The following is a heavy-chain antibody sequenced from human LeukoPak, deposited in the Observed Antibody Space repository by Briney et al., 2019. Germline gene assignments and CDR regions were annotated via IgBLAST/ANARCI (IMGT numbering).Heavy chain of an antibody. V-gene: IGHV3-30*18. CDR3: AKDLNSSGLDY. J-gene: IGHJ4*02. CDR1: GFTFSSYG. Sequence: QSGGSLRLSCAASGFTFSSYGMHWVRQAPGKGLEWVAVISYDGSNKYYADSVKGRFTISRDNSKNTLYLQMNSLRAEDTAVYYCAKDLNSSGLDYWGQGTLVTVSS. CDR2: ISYDGSNK. D-gene: IGHD6-19*01.